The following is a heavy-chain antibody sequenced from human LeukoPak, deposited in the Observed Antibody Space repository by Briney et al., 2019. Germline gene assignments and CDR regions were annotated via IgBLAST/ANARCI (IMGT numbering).Heavy chain of an antibody. CDR2: IHYDGTNE. Sequence: GGSLRLSCTASGFTFSSYGMHWVRQAPGKGLEWVAFIHYDGTNEYYADSVKGRFTISRDNSKSTLYIQMNSLRAEDTAVYYCARAKPKNMVRGLIMRRESRYYFDYWGQGTLVTVSS. J-gene: IGHJ4*02. CDR1: GFTFSSYG. D-gene: IGHD3-10*01. V-gene: IGHV3-30*02. CDR3: ARAKPKNMVRGLIMRRESRYYFDY.